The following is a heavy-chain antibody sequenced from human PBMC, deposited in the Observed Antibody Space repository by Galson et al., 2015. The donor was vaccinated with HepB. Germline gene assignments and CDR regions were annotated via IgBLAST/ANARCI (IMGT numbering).Heavy chain of an antibody. J-gene: IGHJ4*02. CDR2: INPSGGST. V-gene: IGHV1-46*03. CDR1: GYTLTSYY. Sequence: SVKVSCKASGYTLTSYYMHWVRQAPGQGLEWMGIINPSGGSTSYAQKFQGRVTMTRDTSTSTVYMELSSLRSEDTAVYYCARALVTMVRGVIPPDYWGQGTLVTVSS. CDR3: ARALVTMVRGVIPPDY. D-gene: IGHD3-10*01.